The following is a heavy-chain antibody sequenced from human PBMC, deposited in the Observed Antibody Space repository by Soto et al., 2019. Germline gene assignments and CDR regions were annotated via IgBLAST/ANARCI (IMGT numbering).Heavy chain of an antibody. CDR1: GGSISSGDYY. J-gene: IGHJ5*02. CDR2: IYYSGST. Sequence: SETLSLTCTVSGGSISSGDYYWSWIRQPPGKGLEWIGSIYYSGSTYYNPSLKSRVTISVDTSKNQFSLKLNSVTAADTAVYYCARHARYYDILTGYSKLSWFDPWGQGTLVTVSS. D-gene: IGHD3-9*01. CDR3: ARHARYYDILTGYSKLSWFDP. V-gene: IGHV4-30-4*01.